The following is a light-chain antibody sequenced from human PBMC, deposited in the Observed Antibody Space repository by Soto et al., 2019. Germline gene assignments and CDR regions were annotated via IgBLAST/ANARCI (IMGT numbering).Light chain of an antibody. CDR1: SSDVGGYNY. J-gene: IGLJ3*02. V-gene: IGLV2-14*01. CDR3: SSYTSSSTLDV. CDR2: EVS. Sequence: QSVLTQPASVSGPPGQSITISCTGTSSDVGGYNYVSWYQQHPGKAPKLMIYEVSNRPSGVSNRFSGSKSGNTASLTISGLQAEDEADYYCSSYTSSSTLDVFGGGSKVTVL.